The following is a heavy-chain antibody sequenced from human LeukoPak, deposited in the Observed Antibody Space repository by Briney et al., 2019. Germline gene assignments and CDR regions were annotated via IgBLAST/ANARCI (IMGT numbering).Heavy chain of an antibody. Sequence: PGGSLRLSCAASGFTFSSYWMHWVRQAPGKWLVWVSRINSDGSSTAYADSVKGRSTISRDNAKNTLYLHMNSLRDEDTAVYYCAREGPDSSGYYSDYWGQGTLVTVSS. CDR1: GFTFSSYW. V-gene: IGHV3-74*01. CDR2: INSDGSST. J-gene: IGHJ4*02. CDR3: AREGPDSSGYYSDY. D-gene: IGHD3-22*01.